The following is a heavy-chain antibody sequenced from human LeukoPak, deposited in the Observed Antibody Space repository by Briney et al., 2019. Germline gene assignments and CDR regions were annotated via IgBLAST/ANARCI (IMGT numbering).Heavy chain of an antibody. D-gene: IGHD1-20*01. CDR1: GYTFTGYY. CDR2: INPNSGGT. J-gene: IGHJ3*02. Sequence: ASVNVSYKASGYTFTGYYMHWVRQAPGQGLEWVGWINPNSGGTNYAQKFQGWVTMTRDTSISTAYMELSRLRSDDTAVYYCARVPITGTTVDAFDIWGQGTMVTVSS. V-gene: IGHV1-2*04. CDR3: ARVPITGTTVDAFDI.